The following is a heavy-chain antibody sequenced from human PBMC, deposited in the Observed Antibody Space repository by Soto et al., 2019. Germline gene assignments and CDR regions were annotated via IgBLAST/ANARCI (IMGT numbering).Heavy chain of an antibody. CDR2: INSDGSST. CDR1: GFTFSSYW. CDR3: ARDRYYYDSSGYFTRAY. Sequence: EVQLVESGGGLVQAGGSLRLSCAASGFTFSSYWMHWVRQAPGKGLVWVSRINSDGSSTSYADSVKGRFTISRDNAKNTLYVEMNRLRAEDTAVYYCARDRYYYDSSGYFTRAYWGQGTLDTVSS. V-gene: IGHV3-74*01. J-gene: IGHJ4*02. D-gene: IGHD3-22*01.